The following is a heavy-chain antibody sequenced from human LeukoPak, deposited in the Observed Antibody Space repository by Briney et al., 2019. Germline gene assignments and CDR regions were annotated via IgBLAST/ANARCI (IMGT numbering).Heavy chain of an antibody. CDR1: GFTFSNAW. J-gene: IGHJ4*01. CDR2: IKSKVGSETR. CDR3: TTHHCGWYLNY. V-gene: IGHV3-15*05. Sequence: GGSLRLSCAGSGFTFSNAWMSWVRQAPGKGLEWVGRIKSKVGSETRDYAATVRGRFTISSDDTKQSLYVQMDSLKTGDTALYYCTTHHCGWYLNYWGHGTLVTVSS. D-gene: IGHD6-19*01.